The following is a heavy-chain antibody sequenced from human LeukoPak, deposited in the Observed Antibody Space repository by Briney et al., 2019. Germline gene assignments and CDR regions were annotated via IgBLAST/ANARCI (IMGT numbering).Heavy chain of an antibody. Sequence: PSETQSLTCAVYGGSFSGYYWSWIRQPPGKGLEWIGEINHSGSTNYNPSLKSRVTISVDTSKNQFSLKLSSVTAADTAVYYCARGVAAAGIGPYYFDYWGQGTLVTVSS. CDR2: INHSGST. CDR3: ARGVAAAGIGPYYFDY. CDR1: GGSFSGYY. D-gene: IGHD6-13*01. J-gene: IGHJ4*02. V-gene: IGHV4-34*01.